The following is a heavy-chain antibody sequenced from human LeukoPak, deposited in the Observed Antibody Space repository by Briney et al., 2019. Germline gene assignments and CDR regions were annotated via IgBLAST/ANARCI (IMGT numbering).Heavy chain of an antibody. CDR2: INPSGGST. V-gene: IGHV1-46*01. CDR3: ARGSPAGYSSSWYAPSFDY. D-gene: IGHD6-13*01. CDR1: GYTFTSYY. Sequence: ASVKVSCKASGYTFTSYYMHWVRQAPGQGLEWMGIINPSGGSTSYAQKFQGRVTMTRDTSTSTVYMELSSLRSEDTAVYYCARGSPAGYSSSWYAPSFDYWGQGTLVTVSP. J-gene: IGHJ4*02.